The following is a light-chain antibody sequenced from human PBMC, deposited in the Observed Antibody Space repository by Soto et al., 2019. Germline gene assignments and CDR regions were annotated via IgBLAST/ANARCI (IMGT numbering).Light chain of an antibody. J-gene: IGKJ4*02. Sequence: EIGLTQSPVTLSLSPGARATLSCRASQSVSSSYLAWYQQKPGQAPRLLIYDSSNRATGIPARFSGSGSGTDFSLIISSLEPEDFAVYYCQQRSNWPLTFGEGTKVDI. CDR1: QSVSSSY. CDR2: DSS. V-gene: IGKV3D-20*02. CDR3: QQRSNWPLT.